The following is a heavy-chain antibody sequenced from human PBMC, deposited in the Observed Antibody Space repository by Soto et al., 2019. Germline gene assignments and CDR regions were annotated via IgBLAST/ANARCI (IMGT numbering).Heavy chain of an antibody. V-gene: IGHV3-23*01. CDR3: AXVRRDFAWLSELDYFDY. Sequence: GGSLRLSWAASGFAFDVNGMTWVRQVPGKGLEWVSAISAGGGTTYYADPVKGRFTISRDNSKNMLYLQMNSLRAEDTAVYYCAXVRRDFAWLSELDYFDYWGQGTPVTVSS. CDR1: GFAFDVNG. J-gene: IGHJ4*02. CDR2: ISAGGGTT. D-gene: IGHD3-3*01.